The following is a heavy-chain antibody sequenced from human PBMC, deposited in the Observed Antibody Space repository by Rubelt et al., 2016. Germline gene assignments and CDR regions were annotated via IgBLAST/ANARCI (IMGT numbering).Heavy chain of an antibody. J-gene: IGHJ4*02. D-gene: IGHD2-2*01. V-gene: IGHV1-18*01. CDR3: ARDGSPGGYCSSTSCRNFDY. CDR1: GYTFTSYG. Sequence: QVQLVQSGAEVKKPGSSVKVSCKASGYTFTSYGISWVRQAPGQGLEWMGWIRAYNGNTNYAQKLHGRGTMTPATSTGTAYMELRGLRSDDTAVYYCARDGSPGGYCSSTSCRNFDYWGQGTLVTVSS. CDR2: IRAYNGNT.